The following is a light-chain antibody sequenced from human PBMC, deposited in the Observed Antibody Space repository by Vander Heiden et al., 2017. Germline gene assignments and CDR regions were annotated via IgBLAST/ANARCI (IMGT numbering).Light chain of an antibody. J-gene: IGLJ3*02. Sequence: NFLLTQPPPVSESPGKTVTISCTRSSGSIASNYVQWYQQRPGSSPTTVIYEDNQSPSGVPDRFSGSIDSSSNSASLTIPGLKTEDEADYYCQSYDSSKQVFGGGTKLTVL. CDR1: SGSIASNY. CDR2: EDN. V-gene: IGLV6-57*01. CDR3: QSYDSSKQV.